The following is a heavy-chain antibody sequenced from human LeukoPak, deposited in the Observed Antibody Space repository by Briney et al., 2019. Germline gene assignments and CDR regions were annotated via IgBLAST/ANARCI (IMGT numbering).Heavy chain of an antibody. CDR2: INHSGST. CDR1: GGSFSGYY. Sequence: SETLSLTCAVYGGSFSGYYWSWVRQPPGEGLGWVGEINHSGSTNYNPSLKSRVTISVDTSKTQFSLKLSSVTAADTAVYYCARHVWELLNNALYYFDYWGQGTLVTVSS. D-gene: IGHD1-26*01. V-gene: IGHV4-34*01. J-gene: IGHJ4*02. CDR3: ARHVWELLNNALYYFDY.